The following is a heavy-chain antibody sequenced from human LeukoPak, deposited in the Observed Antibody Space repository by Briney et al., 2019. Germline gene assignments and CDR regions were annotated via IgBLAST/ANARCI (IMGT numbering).Heavy chain of an antibody. Sequence: PGGSLRLSCAASGFPFSSNWMHWVRQAPGKGLEWVSYISGTSSLIYYADSVKGRFTISRDNAKNSLYLQMNSLRDEDTAVYYCVRDQFFSFDYWGQGTPVTVSS. CDR2: ISGTSSLI. V-gene: IGHV3-48*02. J-gene: IGHJ4*02. D-gene: IGHD3-3*01. CDR1: GFPFSSNW. CDR3: VRDQFFSFDY.